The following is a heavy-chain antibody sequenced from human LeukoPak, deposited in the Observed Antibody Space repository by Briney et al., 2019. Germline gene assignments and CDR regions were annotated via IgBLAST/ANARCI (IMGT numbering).Heavy chain of an antibody. V-gene: IGHV4-59*01. Sequence: SETLSLTCTVSGGSISSYYWSWIRQPPGKGLEWIGYIYYSGSTNYNPSLKSRVTISIDTSKNQVSLKLTSVTAADTAVYYCATTGFSRRRTFDYWGQGTLVTVSS. CDR1: GGSISSYY. D-gene: IGHD2-2*01. CDR2: IYYSGST. CDR3: ATTGFSRRRTFDY. J-gene: IGHJ4*02.